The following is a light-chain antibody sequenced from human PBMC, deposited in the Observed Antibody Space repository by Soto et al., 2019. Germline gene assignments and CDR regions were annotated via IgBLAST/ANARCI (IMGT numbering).Light chain of an antibody. Sequence: EIVLTQSPGTLSLSPGERATLSCRASQSVSSSYLAWYQQKPGQAPRRLIYGASSRATGIPDRFSGSGSGTDFTLTISRLEPEDFAVYYCQQYGSSPWMFGQGTKVEIK. V-gene: IGKV3-20*01. CDR3: QQYGSSPWM. CDR1: QSVSSSY. CDR2: GAS. J-gene: IGKJ1*01.